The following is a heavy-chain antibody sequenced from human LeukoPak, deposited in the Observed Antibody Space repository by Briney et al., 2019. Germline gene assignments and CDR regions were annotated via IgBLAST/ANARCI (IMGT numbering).Heavy chain of an antibody. J-gene: IGHJ5*02. CDR2: INWNGGST. D-gene: IGHD6-13*01. CDR3: ARGGIAAAPFDP. Sequence: PGESLRLSCAASGFTFDDYGMSWVRQAPGKGLEWVSGINWNGGSTGYADSVKGRFTISRDNAKNSLYLQMNSLRAEDTALYHCARGGIAAAPFDPWGQGTLVTVSS. V-gene: IGHV3-20*01. CDR1: GFTFDDYG.